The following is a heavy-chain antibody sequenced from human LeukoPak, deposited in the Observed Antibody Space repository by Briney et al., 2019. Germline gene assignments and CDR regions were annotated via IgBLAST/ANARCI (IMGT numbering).Heavy chain of an antibody. J-gene: IGHJ4*02. V-gene: IGHV1-69*04. CDR3: ARVRDSSGWPNRYYFDY. Sequence: SVKVSCKASGGTFSSYAISWVRQAPGQGLEWMGRIIPILGIANYAQKFQGRVTITADKSTSTAYMELSSLRSEDTAVYYCARVRDSSGWPNRYYFDYRGQGTLVTVSS. CDR1: GGTFSSYA. D-gene: IGHD6-19*01. CDR2: IIPILGIA.